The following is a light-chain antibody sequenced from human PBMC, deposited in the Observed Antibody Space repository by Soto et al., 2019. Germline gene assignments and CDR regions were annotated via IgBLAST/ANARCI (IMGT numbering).Light chain of an antibody. CDR1: PIVSSSY. J-gene: IGKJ5*01. Sequence: EIVRTQSLDTLSLSPGYRDTRSCMDNPIVSSSYLAWYQQKPGQAHRLIIYGAYSRATGIPDRFSGSGSGTDFTLTIRRLEPEDFAVYYCQKSGSSPQITFGPGTRLEIK. V-gene: IGKV3-20*01. CDR2: GAY. CDR3: QKSGSSPQIT.